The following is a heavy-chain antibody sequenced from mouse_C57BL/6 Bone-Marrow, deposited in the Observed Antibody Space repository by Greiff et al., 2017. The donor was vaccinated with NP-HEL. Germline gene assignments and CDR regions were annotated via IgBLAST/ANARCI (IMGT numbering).Heavy chain of an antibody. V-gene: IGHV5-6*01. CDR1: GFTFSSYG. D-gene: IGHD2-12*01. J-gene: IGHJ4*01. Sequence: EVQGVESGGDLVKPGGSLKLSCAASGFTFSSYGMSWVRQTPDKRLEWVATISSGGSYTYYPDSVKGRFTISRDNAKNTLYLQMSSLKSEDTAMYYCARNDGYAMDYWGQGTSVTVSS. CDR3: ARNDGYAMDY. CDR2: ISSGGSYT.